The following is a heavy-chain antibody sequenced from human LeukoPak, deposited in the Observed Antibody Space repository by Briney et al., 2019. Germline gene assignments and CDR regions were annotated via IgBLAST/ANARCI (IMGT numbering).Heavy chain of an antibody. V-gene: IGHV1-69*13. CDR1: GYTCTDYY. D-gene: IGHD3-22*01. CDR2: IIPIFGTA. CDR3: ARGGGITMTLDY. J-gene: IGHJ4*02. Sequence: SVKVSCKTSGYTCTDYYMHWVRQAPGQGLEWMGGIIPIFGTANYAQKFQGRVTITADESTSTAYMELSSLRSEDTAVYYCARGGGITMTLDYWGQGTLVTVSS.